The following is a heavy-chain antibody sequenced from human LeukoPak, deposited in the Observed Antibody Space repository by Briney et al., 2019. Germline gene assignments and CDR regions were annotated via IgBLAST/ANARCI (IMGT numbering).Heavy chain of an antibody. CDR3: ARHIDTAYYWLDT. CDR1: IRGYY. D-gene: IGHD2-15*01. V-gene: IGHV4-59*08. J-gene: IGHJ5*02. CDR2: IHYSGTT. Sequence: ETLSLTCSVSIRGYYWSWVRQPPGKGLEWIGSIHYSGTTHYNPSVKGRVTISVDTSKNQLSLQLTSVTAADTAIYYCARHIDTAYYWLDTWGQGALVTVSS.